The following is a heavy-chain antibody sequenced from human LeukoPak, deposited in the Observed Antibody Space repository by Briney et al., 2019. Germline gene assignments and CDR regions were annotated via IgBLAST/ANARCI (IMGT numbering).Heavy chain of an antibody. CDR3: ARDRTRTGYSSGWYHDY. D-gene: IGHD6-19*01. CDR2: INPNSGGT. CDR1: GYTFTCYY. Sequence: ASVKVYCKAAGYTFTCYYMHWVRQAPVQGLDWIELINPNSGGTNYAQKFQGRVTMTRDTSISTAYMELSRLRSDDTAVYYCARDRTRTGYSSGWYHDYWGQGTLVTVSS. J-gene: IGHJ4*02. V-gene: IGHV1-2*02.